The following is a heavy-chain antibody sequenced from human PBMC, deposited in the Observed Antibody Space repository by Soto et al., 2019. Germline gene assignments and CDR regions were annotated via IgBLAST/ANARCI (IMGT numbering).Heavy chain of an antibody. CDR2: IYYSGST. V-gene: IGHV4-31*03. CDR3: ARGLGNVVPAADNWFDP. D-gene: IGHD2-2*01. Sequence: SETLSLTCTVSGGSISSGGYYWSWIRQHPGKGLEWIGYIYYSGSTYYNPSLKSRVTISVDTSKNQFSLKLSSVTAADTAVYYCARGLGNVVPAADNWFDPWGQGTLVTVSS. CDR1: GGSISSGGYY. J-gene: IGHJ5*02.